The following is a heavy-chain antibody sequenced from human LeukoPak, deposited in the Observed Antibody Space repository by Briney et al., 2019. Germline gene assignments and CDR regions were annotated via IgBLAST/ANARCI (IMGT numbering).Heavy chain of an antibody. CDR1: GGSISSSNW. J-gene: IGHJ6*02. Sequence: SETLSLTCAVSGGSISSSNWWSWVRQPPGKGLEWIGEIYHSGSTNYNPSLKSRVTISVDKSKNQFSLKLSSVTAADTAVYYCARDDSRDGSNYNYYGTDVWGQGTTVTVSS. CDR3: ARDDSRDGSNYNYYGTDV. CDR2: IYHSGST. D-gene: IGHD5-24*01. V-gene: IGHV4-4*02.